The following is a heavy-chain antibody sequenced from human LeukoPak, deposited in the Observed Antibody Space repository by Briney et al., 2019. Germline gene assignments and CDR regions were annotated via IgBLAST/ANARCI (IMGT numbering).Heavy chain of an antibody. CDR2: FYSGGKT. V-gene: IGHV3-53*01. CDR1: GFTVSSSY. CDR3: ARGSYSFTYDY. J-gene: IGHJ4*02. Sequence: GGSLRLSCAASGFTVSSSYMSWVREAPGKGLEWVSVFYSGGKTYYTDSVKGRFTISRDNSKNTLYLQMNSLRAEDTAVYYCARGSYSFTYDYWGQGTLVTVSS. D-gene: IGHD6-13*01.